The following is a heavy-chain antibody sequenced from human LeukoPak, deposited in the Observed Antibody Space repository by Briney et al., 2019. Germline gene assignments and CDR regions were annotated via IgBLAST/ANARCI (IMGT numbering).Heavy chain of an antibody. Sequence: GGSLRLSCAASGFTFSSYGMHWVRQAPGKGLEWVAFIRYDGSNKYYADSVKGRFTISRDNSKNTLYLQMNSLRAEDTAVYYCAKQMVSYSSSWSSNYYYYYYMDVWGKGTTVTISS. CDR1: GFTFSSYG. D-gene: IGHD6-13*01. CDR2: IRYDGSNK. J-gene: IGHJ6*03. CDR3: AKQMVSYSSSWSSNYYYYYYMDV. V-gene: IGHV3-30*02.